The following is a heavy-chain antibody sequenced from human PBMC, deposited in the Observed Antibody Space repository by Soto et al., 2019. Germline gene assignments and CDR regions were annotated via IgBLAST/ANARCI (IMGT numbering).Heavy chain of an antibody. CDR3: AREEAWAFDI. V-gene: IGHV4-31*03. Sequence: QVQLQESGPGLVKPSQTLSLTCTVSGVSMSSGGYYWTWIRQHPGKGLEWIGYTYYSGSTYYNPSLKSRLTISVDTSKNQFSLRLSSVTAADTAVYYCAREEAWAFDIWGQGTMVTVSS. CDR1: GVSMSSGGYY. J-gene: IGHJ3*02. CDR2: TYYSGST.